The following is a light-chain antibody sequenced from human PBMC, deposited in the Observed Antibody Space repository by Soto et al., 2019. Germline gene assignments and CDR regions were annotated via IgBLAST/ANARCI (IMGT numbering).Light chain of an antibody. V-gene: IGLV1-44*01. CDR1: SSDVGGYNY. J-gene: IGLJ3*02. CDR3: AAWDDSLNGWV. Sequence: QSVLTQPASVSGSPGQSITISCTGTSSDVGGYNYVSWYQQHPGKAPKLLIYSNNQRPSGVPDRFSGSKSGTSASLAISGLQSEDEADYYCAAWDDSLNGWVFGGGTKLTVL. CDR2: SNN.